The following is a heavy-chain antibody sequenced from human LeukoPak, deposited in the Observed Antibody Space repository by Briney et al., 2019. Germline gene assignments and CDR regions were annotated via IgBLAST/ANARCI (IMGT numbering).Heavy chain of an antibody. CDR1: GYTFTSYG. Sequence: ASVKVSCKASGYTFTSYGISWVRQAPGQGLEWMGWISAYNGNTNYAQKFQGRVTMTRDTSISTAYMELSRLRSDDTAVYYCARDLGDGYSRFDYWGQGTLVTVSS. CDR3: ARDLGDGYSRFDY. V-gene: IGHV1-18*01. J-gene: IGHJ4*02. CDR2: ISAYNGNT. D-gene: IGHD5-24*01.